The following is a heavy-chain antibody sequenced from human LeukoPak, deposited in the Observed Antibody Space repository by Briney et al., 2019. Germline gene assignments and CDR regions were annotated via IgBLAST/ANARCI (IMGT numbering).Heavy chain of an antibody. D-gene: IGHD1-1*01. Sequence: GGSLRLSCAASGFTLSTSRMNWVRHAPEKGLEWVSFISTSGNYIYYADSVKGRFTISRDTTKNSLYLQMNSLRAEDTAVYYCAREDNWNDGGRDAFDIWGQGTMVTVSS. CDR1: GFTLSTSR. V-gene: IGHV3-21*01. CDR3: AREDNWNDGGRDAFDI. CDR2: ISTSGNYI. J-gene: IGHJ3*02.